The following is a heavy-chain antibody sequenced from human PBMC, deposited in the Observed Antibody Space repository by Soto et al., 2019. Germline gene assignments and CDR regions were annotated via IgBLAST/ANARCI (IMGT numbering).Heavy chain of an antibody. CDR3: ARDLKYSSFYWFDP. J-gene: IGHJ5*02. D-gene: IGHD6-6*01. CDR2: ISSSSYT. Sequence: GGSLRLSCAASGFTFSDYYMSWIRQAPGKGLEWVSYISSSSYTNYADSVKGRFTISRDNAKNSLYLQMNSLRAEDTAVYYCARDLKYSSFYWFDPWGQGTLVTVSS. V-gene: IGHV3-11*06. CDR1: GFTFSDYY.